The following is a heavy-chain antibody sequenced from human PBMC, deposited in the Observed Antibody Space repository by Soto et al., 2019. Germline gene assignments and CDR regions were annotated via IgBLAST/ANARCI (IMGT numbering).Heavy chain of an antibody. J-gene: IGHJ6*02. CDR2: IIPIFGTA. CDR1: GGTFSSYA. Sequence: QVQLVQSGAEVKKPGSSVKVSCKASGGTFSSYAISWVRQAPGQGLEWMGGIIPIFGTANYAQKFQGRVTITADESSSTAHMELSSLRSEDTAVYYCARARSGYSYGNLYYYYGMDVWGQGTTVTVSS. D-gene: IGHD5-18*01. CDR3: ARARSGYSYGNLYYYYGMDV. V-gene: IGHV1-69*01.